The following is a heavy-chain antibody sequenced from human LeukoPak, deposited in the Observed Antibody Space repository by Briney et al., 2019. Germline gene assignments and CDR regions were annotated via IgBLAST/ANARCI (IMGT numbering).Heavy chain of an antibody. J-gene: IGHJ4*02. Sequence: GGALRLPFAAPGFTFSSYGMHWVPQAPGKGLGGVAAIWYEGSNKYYADSVKGRFTISRDNSKSTLYLQMISLRAEDTAVHSCARAGDRSGYYWGVFDYWGQGTLVTVSS. CDR3: ARAGDRSGYYWGVFDY. CDR2: IWYEGSNK. D-gene: IGHD3-22*01. CDR1: GFTFSSYG. V-gene: IGHV3-33*01.